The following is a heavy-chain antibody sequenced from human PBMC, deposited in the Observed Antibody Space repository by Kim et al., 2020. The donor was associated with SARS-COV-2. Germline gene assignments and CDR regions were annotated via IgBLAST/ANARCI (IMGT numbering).Heavy chain of an antibody. Sequence: SETLSLTCTVSGGSISSGGYYWSWIRQHPGKGLEWIGYIYYSGSTYYNPSLKSRVTISVDTSKNQFSLKLSSVTAADTAVYYCASVLRAITIFGVVIVNWFDPWGQGTLVTVSS. J-gene: IGHJ5*02. V-gene: IGHV4-31*03. CDR3: ASVLRAITIFGVVIVNWFDP. D-gene: IGHD3-3*01. CDR2: IYYSGST. CDR1: GGSISSGGYY.